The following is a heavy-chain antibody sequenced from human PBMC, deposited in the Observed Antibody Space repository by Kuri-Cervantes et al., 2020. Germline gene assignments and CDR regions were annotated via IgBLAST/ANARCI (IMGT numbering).Heavy chain of an antibody. CDR3: AREKHSSGFDY. Sequence: SETLSLTCAVYGGSFSGYYWSWIRQPPGKGLEWIGEINHSGSTNYNPSLKSRVTISVDKSKNQFSLKLSSVTAADTAVYYCAREKHSSGFDYWGQGTLVTVSS. CDR2: INHSGST. D-gene: IGHD6-19*01. V-gene: IGHV4-34*01. J-gene: IGHJ4*02. CDR1: GGSFSGYY.